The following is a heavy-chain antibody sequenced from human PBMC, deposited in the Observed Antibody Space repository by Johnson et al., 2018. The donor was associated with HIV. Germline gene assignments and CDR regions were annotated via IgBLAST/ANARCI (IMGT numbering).Heavy chain of an antibody. Sequence: QVQLVESGGGVVQPGRSLRLSCAASGFTFSSYGMHWVRQAPGKGLEWVAVISYYGSNKYYAESAKGRFTISRDNSKNTLYLQMSSRRAEDTAVYYCAKDMRPVRGWGGGSYRGVSDAFDIWGQGTMVTVSS. CDR2: ISYYGSNK. CDR1: GFTFSSYG. D-gene: IGHD1-26*01. J-gene: IGHJ3*02. CDR3: AKDMRPVRGWGGGSYRGVSDAFDI. V-gene: IGHV3-30*18.